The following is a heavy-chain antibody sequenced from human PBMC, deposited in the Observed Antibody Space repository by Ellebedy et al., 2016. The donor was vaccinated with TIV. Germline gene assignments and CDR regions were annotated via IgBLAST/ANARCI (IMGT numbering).Heavy chain of an antibody. J-gene: IGHJ4*02. CDR2: ISASSGST. CDR1: GFSFSSYS. CDR3: AKGRGGGSDSSAPRYYFDY. Sequence: GESLKISCAASGFSFSSYSLSWVRQAPGRGLECVASISASSGSTYYPDSVKGRFTISSDNSKNTLYLQMNSLRAEDTAVYYCAKGRGGGSDSSAPRYYFDYWGLGTLVTVSS. D-gene: IGHD3-22*01. V-gene: IGHV3-23*01.